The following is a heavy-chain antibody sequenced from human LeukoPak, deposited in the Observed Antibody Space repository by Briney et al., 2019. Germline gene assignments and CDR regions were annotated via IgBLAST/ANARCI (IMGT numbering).Heavy chain of an antibody. V-gene: IGHV1-8*01. CDR2: LNPHSGNT. CDR1: GYTFTNYD. D-gene: IGHD3-10*01. J-gene: IGHJ4*02. CDR3: ARRIISDY. Sequence: ASVKVSCKASGYTFTNYDINWVRQATGQGLEWMGWLNPHSGNTGYAQKFQGRVTMTRNTSISTAYMELSSLRSDDTAVYYCARRIISDYWGQGSLVTVSS.